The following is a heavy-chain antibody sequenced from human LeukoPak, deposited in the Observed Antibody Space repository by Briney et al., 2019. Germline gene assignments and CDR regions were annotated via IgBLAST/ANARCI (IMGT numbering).Heavy chain of an antibody. CDR2: ISVFNGNT. Sequence: ASVKVSCKASGYTFISYTISWVRQAPGQGLEWMGWISVFNGNTNYAQKFQDRVTMTIDTSTSTAYMELRSLRSDDTAVYYCARVGAAGNYGMDVWGQGTTVTVSS. CDR3: ARVGAAGNYGMDV. CDR1: GYTFISYT. J-gene: IGHJ6*02. V-gene: IGHV1-18*01. D-gene: IGHD6-13*01.